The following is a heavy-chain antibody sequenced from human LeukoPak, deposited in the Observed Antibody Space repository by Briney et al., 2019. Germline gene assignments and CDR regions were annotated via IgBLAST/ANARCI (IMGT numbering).Heavy chain of an antibody. CDR2: ISASNGNT. Sequence: SVQVSCKASGYTFATYGISWVRQAPGQGLEWMGWISASNGNTNYAQKLKGRVTMTTDKSTSTAYMELRSLRSDDTAVYYCARDLRYYDSEGTADYWGQALLLTVSS. CDR1: GYTFATYG. D-gene: IGHD3-22*01. V-gene: IGHV1-18*01. CDR3: ARDLRYYDSEGTADY. J-gene: IGHJ4*02.